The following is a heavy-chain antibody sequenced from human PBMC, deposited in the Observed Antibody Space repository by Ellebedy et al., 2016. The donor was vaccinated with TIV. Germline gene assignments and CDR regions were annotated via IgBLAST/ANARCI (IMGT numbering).Heavy chain of an antibody. Sequence: ASVKVSCKASGYTFTTYGVHWVRQAPGQRLEWMGWINGGNGNTKYSQNFQGRVTISRDTSASTAYMELTGLRSEDTAVYYCAREIHRGSSWYDYWGQGTLVTVSS. CDR1: GYTFTTYG. CDR3: AREIHRGSSWYDY. J-gene: IGHJ4*02. V-gene: IGHV1-3*01. CDR2: INGGNGNT. D-gene: IGHD6-13*01.